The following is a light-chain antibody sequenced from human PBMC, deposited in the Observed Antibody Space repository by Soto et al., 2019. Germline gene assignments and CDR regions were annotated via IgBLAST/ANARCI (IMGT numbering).Light chain of an antibody. CDR2: DVN. V-gene: IGLV2-14*03. Sequence: QSALTQPASVSGSPGQSITISCTGTSSDVGGSDFVSWYQQHPGKAPKLMIYDVNNRPSGVSSRFSGSKSGNTASLTISGLQAEDDADYYCSLYTSGSTVFGNGTKLTVL. CDR1: SSDVGGSDF. CDR3: SLYTSGSTV. J-gene: IGLJ1*01.